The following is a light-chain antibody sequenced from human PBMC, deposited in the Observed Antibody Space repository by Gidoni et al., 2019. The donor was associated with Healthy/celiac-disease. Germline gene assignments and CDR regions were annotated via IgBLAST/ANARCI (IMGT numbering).Light chain of an antibody. CDR1: SSDVGGYNY. V-gene: IGLV2-14*01. CDR3: SSYPSSSTLV. CDR2: DVS. Sequence: QSALTQPASVSGSPGQSITISCTGTSSDVGGYNYVSWYQQHPGKAPKLMIYDVSNRSSGVSNRFSGSKSGNTASLTISGLQAEDEADYYCSSYPSSSTLVFGGGTKLTVL. J-gene: IGLJ2*01.